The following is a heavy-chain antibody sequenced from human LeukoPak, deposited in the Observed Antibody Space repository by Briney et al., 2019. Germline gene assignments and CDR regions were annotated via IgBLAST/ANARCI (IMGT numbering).Heavy chain of an antibody. V-gene: IGHV1-8*01. D-gene: IGHD3-9*01. Sequence: ASVKVSCMASGYTFTSYDINWVRQATGQGLEWMGWMNPNSGNTGYAQKFQGRVTMTRNTSISTAYMELSSLRSEDTAVYYCARADRYYDILTGYPIDNWFDPWGQGTLVTVSS. J-gene: IGHJ5*02. CDR3: ARADRYYDILTGYPIDNWFDP. CDR2: MNPNSGNT. CDR1: GYTFTSYD.